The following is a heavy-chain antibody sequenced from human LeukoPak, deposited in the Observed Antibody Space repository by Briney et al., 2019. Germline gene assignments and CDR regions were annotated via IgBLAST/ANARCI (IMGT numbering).Heavy chain of an antibody. CDR2: INPNSGGT. D-gene: IGHD1-26*01. CDR1: EYSFTDYC. CDR3: ARDRSGSYPPADT. V-gene: IGHV1-2*02. J-gene: IGHJ3*02. Sequence: ASVKVSCKAPEYSFTDYCVHWVRQAPGQGLEWMGWINPNSGGTYYAQKFQGRVTMTRDTSITTAYMELSRLRSDDTAVYYCARDRSGSYPPADTWGQGTMVTVS.